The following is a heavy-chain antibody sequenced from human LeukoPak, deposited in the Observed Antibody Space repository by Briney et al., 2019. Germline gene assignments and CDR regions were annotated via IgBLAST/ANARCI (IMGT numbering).Heavy chain of an antibody. J-gene: IGHJ4*02. Sequence: ASVKVSCKASGYTFTSYDINWVRQATGQGLGWMGWMNPNSGNTGYAQKLQGRVTMTTDTSTSTAYMELRSLRSDDTAVYYCARGGPPGVLNFDYWGQGTLVTVSS. CDR1: GYTFTSYD. D-gene: IGHD2-8*01. CDR2: MNPNSGNT. V-gene: IGHV1-8*01. CDR3: ARGGPPGVLNFDY.